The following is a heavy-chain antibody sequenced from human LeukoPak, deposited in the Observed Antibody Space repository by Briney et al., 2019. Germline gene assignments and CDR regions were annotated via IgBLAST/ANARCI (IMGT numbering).Heavy chain of an antibody. CDR3: ARDRSTDAISEF. Sequence: GGSLRLSCAASGFNFKTYTLTWVRQAPGKRPEWLSSITAGDGATYYADSVRGRFTISRDYSRNTVYLHLSGLRAEDTAVYYCARDRSTDAISEFWGQGTLVAVSS. CDR1: GFNFKTYT. J-gene: IGHJ4*02. V-gene: IGHV3-23*01. CDR2: ITAGDGAT. D-gene: IGHD1-1*01.